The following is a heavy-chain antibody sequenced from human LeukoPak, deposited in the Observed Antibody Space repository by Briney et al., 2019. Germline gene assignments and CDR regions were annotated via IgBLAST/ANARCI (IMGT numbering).Heavy chain of an antibody. V-gene: IGHV4-59*01. CDR1: GGSISSYY. D-gene: IGHD2-2*01. J-gene: IGHJ5*02. CDR3: ARGTHIVVVPAAILFDP. CDR2: IYYSGST. Sequence: SETLSLTCTVSGGSISSYYWSWIRQPPGKGLEWIGYIYYSGSTNYYPSLKSRVTISVDTSKNQFSLKLSSVTAADTAVYYCARGTHIVVVPAAILFDPWGQGTLVTVSS.